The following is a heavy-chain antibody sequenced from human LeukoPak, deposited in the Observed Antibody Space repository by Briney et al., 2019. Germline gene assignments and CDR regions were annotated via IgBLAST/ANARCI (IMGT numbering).Heavy chain of an antibody. V-gene: IGHV4-31*03. CDR1: GGSISSGGYY. J-gene: IGHJ4*02. CDR3: ARDRSGSDPGDY. CDR2: IYYSGST. D-gene: IGHD3-10*01. Sequence: PSETLSLTCTVSGGSISSGGYYWSWIRQHPGKGLEWIGYIYYSGSTYYNPSLKSRVTISVDTSKNQFSLKLSSVAAADTAVYYCARDRSGSDPGDYWGQGTLVTVSS.